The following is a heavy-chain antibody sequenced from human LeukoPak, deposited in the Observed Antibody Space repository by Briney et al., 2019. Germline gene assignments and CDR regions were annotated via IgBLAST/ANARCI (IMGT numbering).Heavy chain of an antibody. Sequence: SQTLSLTCTVSGGSISSGDNYWSWIRQPPGKGLECIGYIYYSGSTYYNPSLKSRVTISVDTSKNQFSLKLSSVTAADTAVYYCARGRSSGWDDAFDIWGQGTMVTVSS. CDR1: GGSISSGDNY. J-gene: IGHJ3*02. CDR3: ARGRSSGWDDAFDI. D-gene: IGHD6-19*01. CDR2: IYYSGST. V-gene: IGHV4-30-4*08.